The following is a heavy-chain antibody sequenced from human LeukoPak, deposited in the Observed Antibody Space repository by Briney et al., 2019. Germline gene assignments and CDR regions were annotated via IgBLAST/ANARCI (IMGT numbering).Heavy chain of an antibody. CDR3: ARDYDFWSGNDAFDI. J-gene: IGHJ3*02. Sequence: SETLSLTCPVSGGSISSYYWSWIRQPAGKGLEWIGRIYTSGSTNYNPSLKSRVTMSVDTSKDQFSLKLSSVTAADTAVYYCARDYDFWSGNDAFDIWGQGTMVTVSS. V-gene: IGHV4-4*07. CDR2: IYTSGST. D-gene: IGHD3-3*01. CDR1: GGSISSYY.